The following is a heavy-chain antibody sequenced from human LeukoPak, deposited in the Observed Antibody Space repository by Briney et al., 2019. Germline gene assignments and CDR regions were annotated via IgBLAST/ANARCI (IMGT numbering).Heavy chain of an antibody. CDR2: ISAYNSNT. CDR1: GYSFTSYG. V-gene: IGHV1-18*01. Sequence: ASVKVSCRASGYSFTSYGISWVRQAPGQGLEWMGWISAYNSNTNYAQNLLGRVTMTTDTSTSTVYLDLRSLRSDDTAVYYCARAAGGGYFDFWGQGTLVTVSS. D-gene: IGHD6-13*01. CDR3: ARAAGGGYFDF. J-gene: IGHJ4*02.